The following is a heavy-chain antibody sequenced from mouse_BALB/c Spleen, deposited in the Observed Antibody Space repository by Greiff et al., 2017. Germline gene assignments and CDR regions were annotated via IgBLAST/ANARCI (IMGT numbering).Heavy chain of an antibody. V-gene: IGHV1-5*01. CDR2: IYPGNSDT. J-gene: IGHJ3*01. D-gene: IGHD2-3*01. CDR3: TPLYYGYYGFAY. CDR1: GYTFTSYW. Sequence: VQLQQSGTVLARPGASVKMSCKASGYTFTSYWMHWVKQRPGQGLEWIGAIYPGNSDTSYNQKFKGKAKLTAVTSTSTAYMELSSLTNEDSAVYYSTPLYYGYYGFAYWGQGTLVTVSA.